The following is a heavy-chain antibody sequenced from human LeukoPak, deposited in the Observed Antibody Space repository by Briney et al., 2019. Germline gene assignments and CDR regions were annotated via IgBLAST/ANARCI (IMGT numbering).Heavy chain of an antibody. CDR3: AELGITMIGGV. CDR2: ISSSGSTI. CDR1: GFTFSSYE. D-gene: IGHD3-10*02. J-gene: IGHJ6*04. V-gene: IGHV3-48*03. Sequence: GGSLRFSCAASGFTFSSYEMNLVRQAPGKGLEWVSYISSSGSTIYYADSVKGRFTISRDNAKNSLYLQMNSLRAEDTAVYYCAELGITMIGGVWGKGTTVTISS.